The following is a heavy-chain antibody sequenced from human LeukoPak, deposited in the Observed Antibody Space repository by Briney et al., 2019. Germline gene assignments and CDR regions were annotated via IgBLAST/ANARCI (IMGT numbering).Heavy chain of an antibody. Sequence: PSETLSLTCTVSGGSISSYYWSWIRQPPGKGLEWIGYIYYSGSTNYNPSLKSRVTISVDTSKNQFSLKLSSVTAADTAVYYCARDTPGEGYSSSWPSDWFDPWGQGTLVTVSS. CDR3: ARDTPGEGYSSSWPSDWFDP. CDR2: IYYSGST. V-gene: IGHV4-59*01. CDR1: GGSISSYY. J-gene: IGHJ5*02. D-gene: IGHD6-13*01.